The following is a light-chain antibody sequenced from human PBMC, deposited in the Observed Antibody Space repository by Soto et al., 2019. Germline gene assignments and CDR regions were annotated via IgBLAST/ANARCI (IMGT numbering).Light chain of an antibody. J-gene: IGLJ3*02. CDR2: EVN. CDR1: SSDVGGYDR. Sequence: QSALTQPASVSGSPGQSIAISCTGTSSDVGGYDRVSWYQQHPDKAPTLMIYEVNKRPSGVSSRFSGSKSGNTASLTISGLQSVDEADYYCRSSVGSLNWVFGGGTNLTVL. V-gene: IGLV2-23*02. CDR3: RSSVGSLNWV.